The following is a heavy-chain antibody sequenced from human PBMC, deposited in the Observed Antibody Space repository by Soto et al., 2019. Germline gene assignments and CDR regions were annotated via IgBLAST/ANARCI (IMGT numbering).Heavy chain of an antibody. J-gene: IGHJ6*02. Sequence: QVQLEQSGAEVKKPGLSLKVSCKATGGTFSNYAISWVRQAPGQGLEWMAGIIPVYGTPNYAQRFQDRVTIIADESTTTAYMEVHSLRSEDTAIYYCSIVTAYGMDVWGPGTTVIVSS. CDR3: SIVTAYGMDV. V-gene: IGHV1-69*01. CDR2: IIPVYGTP. D-gene: IGHD2-15*01. CDR1: GGTFSNYA.